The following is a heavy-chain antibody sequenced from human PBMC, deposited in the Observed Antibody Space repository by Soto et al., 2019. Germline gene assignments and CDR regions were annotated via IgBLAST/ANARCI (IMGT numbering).Heavy chain of an antibody. V-gene: IGHV3-7*01. CDR3: TSVSSIAAVGPYDY. J-gene: IGHJ4*02. D-gene: IGHD6-13*01. CDR2: IKQDGSDK. CDR1: GIPFSSHW. Sequence: EVQLVESGGGLVQPGGSLRLSCSASGIPFSSHWMTWVRQAPGKGLEWVASIKQDGSDKLYVDSVRGRFTISRDNGKNSLFLQMNSLRAEDTALYYCTSVSSIAAVGPYDYWGQGTLVTVSS.